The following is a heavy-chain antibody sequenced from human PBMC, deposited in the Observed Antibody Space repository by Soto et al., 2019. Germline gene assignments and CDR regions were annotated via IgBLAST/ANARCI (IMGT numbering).Heavy chain of an antibody. Sequence: QVQLVQSGAEVKKPGASVKVSCKFSGYTLTELSMHWVRQAPGKGLEWMGGFDPEDGETIYAQKCQGRVTMTEDTSTDTAYMELSSLRSEDTAVYYCATTVRNVVVVAATRGHYYYMDVWGKGTTVTVSS. CDR2: FDPEDGET. CDR3: ATTVRNVVVVAATRGHYYYMDV. J-gene: IGHJ6*03. V-gene: IGHV1-24*01. D-gene: IGHD2-15*01. CDR1: GYTLTELS.